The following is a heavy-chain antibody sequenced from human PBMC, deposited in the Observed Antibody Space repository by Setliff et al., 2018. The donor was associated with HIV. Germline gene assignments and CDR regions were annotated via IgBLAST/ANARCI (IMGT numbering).Heavy chain of an antibody. D-gene: IGHD2-21*01. V-gene: IGHV4-39*07. CDR3: AREPSGDYVGDSDVFDI. Sequence: PSETLSLTCTVSGGSISSSSYYWGWIRQPPGKGLEWIGEINHSGSTNYNPSLKSRVTISLDTSKNQFSLKLNSVTAADTAVYYCAREPSGDYVGDSDVFDIWGQGTMVTVSS. CDR1: GGSISSSSYY. J-gene: IGHJ3*02. CDR2: INHSGST.